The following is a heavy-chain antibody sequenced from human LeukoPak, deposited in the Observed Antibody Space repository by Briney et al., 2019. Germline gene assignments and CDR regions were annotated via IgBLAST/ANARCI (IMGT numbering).Heavy chain of an antibody. Sequence: GASVKVSCKASGYTFTGYYMHWVRQAPGQGLEWMGWINPNSGGTNYAQKFQGRVTMTRDTSISTAYMELSRLRSDDTAVYYCARDLYSTGPGYCSSISCYRGRGYFDYWGQGTLVTVSS. CDR3: ARDLYSTGPGYCSSISCYRGRGYFDY. J-gene: IGHJ4*02. V-gene: IGHV1-2*02. D-gene: IGHD2-2*02. CDR1: GYTFTGYY. CDR2: INPNSGGT.